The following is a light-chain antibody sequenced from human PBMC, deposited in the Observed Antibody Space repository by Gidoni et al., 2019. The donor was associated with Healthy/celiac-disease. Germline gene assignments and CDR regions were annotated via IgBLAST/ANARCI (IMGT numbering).Light chain of an antibody. Sequence: DIQMTQSPSSLSASVGDRVTITCLASQSISSYLSWYQQKPGKAPNLLIYAASSLQSGVPSRFSGSGSGTDFTLTISSLQPEDFATYYCQQSYRTPYTFGQGTKLESK. CDR3: QQSYRTPYT. J-gene: IGKJ2*01. V-gene: IGKV1-39*01. CDR2: AAS. CDR1: QSISSY.